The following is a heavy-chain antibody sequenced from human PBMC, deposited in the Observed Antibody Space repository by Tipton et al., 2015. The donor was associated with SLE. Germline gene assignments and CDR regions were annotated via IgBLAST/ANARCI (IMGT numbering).Heavy chain of an antibody. V-gene: IGHV4-39*07. Sequence: TLSLTCTVSGGSISSSSFYWGWIRQPPGKGLEWIGTMCYSGSTYTNPSFKSRVTISLDTSKNQFSLKLSSVTAADTAVYYCARDVGGYNTGWFPYYFDYWGQGTLVTVSS. CDR3: ARDVGGYNTGWFPYYFDY. CDR1: GGSISSSSFY. D-gene: IGHD2-8*02. CDR2: MCYSGST. J-gene: IGHJ4*02.